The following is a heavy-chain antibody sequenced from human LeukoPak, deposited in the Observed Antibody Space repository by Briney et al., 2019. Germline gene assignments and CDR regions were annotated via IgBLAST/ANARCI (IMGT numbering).Heavy chain of an antibody. CDR2: IIPIFGTA. J-gene: IGHJ4*02. CDR3: ARPSIVGATGHFDY. CDR1: GGTFSSYA. Sequence: SVKVSCKASGGTFSSYAISWVRQAPGQGLEWMGGIIPIFGTANYAQKFQGRVTITADESTSTAHMELSSLRSEGTAVYYCARPSIVGATGHFDYWGQGTPVTVSS. V-gene: IGHV1-69*13. D-gene: IGHD1-26*01.